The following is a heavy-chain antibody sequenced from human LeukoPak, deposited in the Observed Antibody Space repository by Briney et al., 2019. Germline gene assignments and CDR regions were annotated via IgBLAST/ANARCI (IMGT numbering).Heavy chain of an antibody. CDR1: GGSISSSSYY. Sequence: PSETLSLTCTVSGGSISSSSYYWGWIRQPPGKGLEWIGRIYCSGTTYYNPSLKSRVTISVDTSKNQFSLKLCSVTAADTAVYYCAGFPLWVRGVIPFDYWGQGTLVTVSS. V-gene: IGHV4-39*01. CDR2: IYCSGTT. D-gene: IGHD3-10*01. J-gene: IGHJ4*02. CDR3: AGFPLWVRGVIPFDY.